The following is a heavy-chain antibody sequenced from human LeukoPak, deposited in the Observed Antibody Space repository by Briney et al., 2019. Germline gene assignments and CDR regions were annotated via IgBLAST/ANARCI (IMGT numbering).Heavy chain of an antibody. V-gene: IGHV3-23*01. D-gene: IGHD6-19*01. J-gene: IGHJ4*02. Sequence: GGSLTLSCAVSGFTFSSYAMSWVRHAPGKGLEWVSAISGSGGSTYYADSVKGRFTISRDNSKNTLYLQINSLRAEDTAVYYCAKDTYSSCSVVVGYGGQGTLVTVSS. CDR1: GFTFSSYA. CDR3: AKDTYSSCSVVVGY. CDR2: ISGSGGST.